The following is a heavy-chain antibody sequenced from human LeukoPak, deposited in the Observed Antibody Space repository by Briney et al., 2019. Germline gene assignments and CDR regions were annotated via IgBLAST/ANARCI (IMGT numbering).Heavy chain of an antibody. Sequence: SETLSLTCTVSGGSISGSSYYWAWIRQPPGKGLEWIGSGFYSGSAYYNPSLKSRLTISVDTSKNQFSLDLSSATAADAAVYYCARLRGAMTPVTSDFDYWGQGILVTVSS. J-gene: IGHJ4*02. CDR3: ARLRGAMTPVTSDFDY. D-gene: IGHD4-17*01. CDR2: GFYSGSA. CDR1: GGSISGSSYY. V-gene: IGHV4-39*01.